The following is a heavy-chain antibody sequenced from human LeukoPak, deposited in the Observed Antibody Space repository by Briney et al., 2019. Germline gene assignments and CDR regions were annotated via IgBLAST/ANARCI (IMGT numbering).Heavy chain of an antibody. CDR3: ARDGGCTAAGCPSGLLDY. CDR1: AFTFGIYA. D-gene: IGHD2-21*02. V-gene: IGHV3-66*01. J-gene: IGHJ4*02. CDR2: IYSGGTT. Sequence: PRRSLRLSWAASAFTFGIYAMTWVRQVPGGGLEWVSVIYSGGTTYYGNSVKGRFTVSRDISKNTLYLQMNSLEVEDTAVYYCARDGGCTAAGCPSGLLDYWGQGILVTVSS.